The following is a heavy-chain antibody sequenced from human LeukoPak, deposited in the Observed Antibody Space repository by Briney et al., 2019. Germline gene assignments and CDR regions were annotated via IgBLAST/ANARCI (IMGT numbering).Heavy chain of an antibody. V-gene: IGHV3-23*01. Sequence: GGSLRLSCAASGFTFSDYAMSWVRQAPAGGLGWVSSLRGDGETFYRDSAKGRFTLSRDESRNTVYLHLNNLRVEDTAVYYCAKASWVSTADAVLWGQGTLVTVSS. D-gene: IGHD3-16*01. J-gene: IGHJ4*02. CDR3: AKASWVSTADAVL. CDR1: GFTFSDYA. CDR2: LRGDGET.